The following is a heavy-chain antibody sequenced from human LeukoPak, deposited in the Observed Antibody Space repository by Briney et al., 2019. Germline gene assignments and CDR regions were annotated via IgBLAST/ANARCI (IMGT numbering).Heavy chain of an antibody. CDR2: IIPIFGTA. J-gene: IGHJ4*02. V-gene: IGHV1-69*01. Sequence: SVKVSCKASGGTFSSYDISWVRQAPGQGLEWMEGIIPIFGTANYAQKFQGRVTITADESTSTAYMELSSLRSEDTAVYYCVKEFGRARDYWGQGTLVTVSS. CDR3: VKEFGRARDY. D-gene: IGHD3/OR15-3a*01. CDR1: GGTFSSYD.